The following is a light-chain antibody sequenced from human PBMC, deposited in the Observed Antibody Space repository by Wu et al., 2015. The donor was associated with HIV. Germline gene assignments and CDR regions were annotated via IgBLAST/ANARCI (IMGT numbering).Light chain of an antibody. CDR1: QTFTNEY. V-gene: IGKV3-20*01. CDR2: GVS. J-gene: IGKJ4*01. CDR3: QQYESSPVT. Sequence: EIVLTQSPGTLSLSPGERASLSCRSSQTFTNEYLAWYQQRPGQPPRLLIYGVSRRATGIPDRFSGSGSGTDFTLTISRLEPEDFAVYYCQQYESSPVTFGGGTKVETK.